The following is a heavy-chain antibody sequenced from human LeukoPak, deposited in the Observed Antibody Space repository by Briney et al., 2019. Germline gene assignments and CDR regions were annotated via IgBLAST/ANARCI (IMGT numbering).Heavy chain of an antibody. V-gene: IGHV3-23*01. Sequence: GGSLRLSCAASGFTFSNYAMSWVRQAPGKGLEWVSGISGSGTSTYYADSVKGRFTISRDDSENTLFLQMNSLRAEDTAVYYCARVKLVSYYFDYWGQGTLVTVSS. CDR3: ARVKLVSYYFDY. J-gene: IGHJ4*02. CDR1: GFTFSNYA. D-gene: IGHD6-13*01. CDR2: ISGSGTST.